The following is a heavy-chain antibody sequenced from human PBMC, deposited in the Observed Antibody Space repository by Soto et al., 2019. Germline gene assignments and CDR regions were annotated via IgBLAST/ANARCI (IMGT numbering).Heavy chain of an antibody. J-gene: IGHJ4*02. V-gene: IGHV1-3*01. CDR2: INAGNGNT. Sequence: ASVKVSCKASGYTFTSYAMHWVRQAPGQRLEWMGWINAGNGNTKYSQKFQGRVTITGDTSASTAYMELGSLRSGDTAVYYCARGSGSYYRPSQYWGQGTLGHVSS. CDR3: ARGSGSYYRPSQY. CDR1: GYTFTSYA. D-gene: IGHD3-10*01.